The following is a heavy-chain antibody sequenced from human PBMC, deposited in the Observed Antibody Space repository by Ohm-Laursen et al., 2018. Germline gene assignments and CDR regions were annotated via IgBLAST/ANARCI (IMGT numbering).Heavy chain of an antibody. V-gene: IGHV1-46*01. Sequence: ASVKVSCKGSGYIFTSYYIRWVRQAPGQGLEWMGIINPGGGSTSYAQKFQGRVTMTRDTSTSTAYMELSSLRSEDTAVYYCAREYYYDSSAYSGWGQGTLVTVSS. J-gene: IGHJ4*02. CDR3: AREYYYDSSAYSG. D-gene: IGHD3-22*01. CDR2: INPGGGST. CDR1: GYIFTSYY.